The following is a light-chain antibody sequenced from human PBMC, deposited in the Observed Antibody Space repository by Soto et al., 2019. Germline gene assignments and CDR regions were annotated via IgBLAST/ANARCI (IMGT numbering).Light chain of an antibody. CDR1: QNIDSD. V-gene: IGKV3-11*01. CDR2: DAS. J-gene: IGKJ1*01. Sequence: ENSLSQSLPTLSLTKGERATLSCRASQNIDSDLAWYQQRPGQPPRLLIYDASNRAPGIPARFGGSGSGADFTLSISSLEPEDFAVYHCQQRNRWPRTFGQGTKVDIK. CDR3: QQRNRWPRT.